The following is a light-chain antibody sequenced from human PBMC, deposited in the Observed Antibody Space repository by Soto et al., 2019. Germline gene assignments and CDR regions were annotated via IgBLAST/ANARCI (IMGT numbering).Light chain of an antibody. V-gene: IGKV3-15*01. Sequence: EIVMTQSPATLSVSPGERATLSCGASQSISNSLAWYQQRPGQPPRLLIYNTATRAIGIPARFSGSGAGTEFTLTISSLQSEDFAVYYCQHYSNWPRTFGQGTKVDIK. CDR1: QSISNS. CDR2: NTA. CDR3: QHYSNWPRT. J-gene: IGKJ1*01.